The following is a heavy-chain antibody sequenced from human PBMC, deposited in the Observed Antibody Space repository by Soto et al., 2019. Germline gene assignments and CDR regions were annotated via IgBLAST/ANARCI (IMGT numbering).Heavy chain of an antibody. CDR1: GCSISSSSYY. Sequence: SETLSLTCTVSGCSISSSSYYWGWIRQPPGKGLEWIGSIYYSGSTYYNPSLKSRVTISVDTSKNQFSLKLSSVTAADTAVYYCARQAGDYAPYYFDYWGQGTLVTVSS. D-gene: IGHD4-17*01. V-gene: IGHV4-39*01. CDR2: IYYSGST. J-gene: IGHJ4*02. CDR3: ARQAGDYAPYYFDY.